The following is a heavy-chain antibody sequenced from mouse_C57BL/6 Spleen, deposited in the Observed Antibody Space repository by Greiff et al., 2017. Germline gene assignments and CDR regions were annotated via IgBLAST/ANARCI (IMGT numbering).Heavy chain of an antibody. V-gene: IGHV5-4*01. J-gene: IGHJ2*01. CDR3: ARDTLDGYYVGYFDY. D-gene: IGHD2-3*01. Sequence: EVQLQQSGGGLVKPGGSLKLSCAASGFTFSSYAMSWVRQTPEKRLEWVATISDGGSYTYYPDNVKGRFTISRDNAKNNLYLQMSHLKSEDTAMYYCARDTLDGYYVGYFDYWGQGTTLTVSS. CDR2: ISDGGSYT. CDR1: GFTFSSYA.